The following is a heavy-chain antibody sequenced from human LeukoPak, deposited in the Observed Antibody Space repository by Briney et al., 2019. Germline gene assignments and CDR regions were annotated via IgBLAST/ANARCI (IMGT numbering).Heavy chain of an antibody. CDR1: GFTFSSYS. Sequence: GGSPRLSCAASGFTFSSYSMNWVRQAPGKGLEWVSSISSSSSYIYYADSVKGRFTISRDNAKNSLYLQMNSLRAEDTAVYYCARDSVVVTATTYYYYYYMDVWGKGTTVTVSS. V-gene: IGHV3-21*01. D-gene: IGHD2-21*02. CDR2: ISSSSSYI. CDR3: ARDSVVVTATTYYYYYYMDV. J-gene: IGHJ6*03.